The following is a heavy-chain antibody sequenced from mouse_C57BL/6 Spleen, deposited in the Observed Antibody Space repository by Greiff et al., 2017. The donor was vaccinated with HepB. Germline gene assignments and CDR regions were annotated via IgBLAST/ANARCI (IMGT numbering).Heavy chain of an antibody. CDR2: INYDGSST. Sequence: EVQRVESEGGLVQPGSSMKLSCTASGFTFSDYYMAWVRQVPEKGLEWVANINYDGSSTYYLDSLKSRFIISRDNAKNILYLQMSSLKSEDTATYYCARDGAYDHYYAMDYWGQGTSVTVSS. D-gene: IGHD2-3*01. J-gene: IGHJ4*01. V-gene: IGHV5-16*01. CDR3: ARDGAYDHYYAMDY. CDR1: GFTFSDYY.